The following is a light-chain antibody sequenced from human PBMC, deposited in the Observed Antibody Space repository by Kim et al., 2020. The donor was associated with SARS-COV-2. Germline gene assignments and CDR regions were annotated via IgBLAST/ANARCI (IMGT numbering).Light chain of an antibody. J-gene: IGKJ2*01. CDR1: LSISSSY. CDR2: GTS. CDR3: QQYGNSPQT. V-gene: IGKV3-20*01. Sequence: EIVLTQSPGTLSLSPGERATLSCRASLSISSSYLAWYQQKPGQTPRLLIYGTSTRATGIPDRFSGSGSGTDFTLTISRLEPEDFAVYYCQQYGNSPQTFGQGTKLEI.